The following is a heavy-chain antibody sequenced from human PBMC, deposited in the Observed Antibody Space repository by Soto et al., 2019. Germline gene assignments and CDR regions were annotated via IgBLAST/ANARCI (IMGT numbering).Heavy chain of an antibody. J-gene: IGHJ5*02. CDR1: GGSFSGYY. CDR3: ARGTPPGDIVVVVAANGWFDP. CDR2: INHSGST. V-gene: IGHV4-34*01. D-gene: IGHD2-15*01. Sequence: PSETLSLTCAVYGGSFSGYYWSWIRQPPGKGLEWIGEINHSGSTNYNPSLKSRVTISVDTSKNQFSLKLSSVTVADTAVYYCARGTPPGDIVVVVAANGWFDPWGQGTLVTVSS.